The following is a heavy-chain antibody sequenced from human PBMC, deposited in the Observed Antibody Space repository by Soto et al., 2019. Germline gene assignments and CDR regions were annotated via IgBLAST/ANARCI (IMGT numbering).Heavy chain of an antibody. J-gene: IGHJ6*02. V-gene: IGHV1-69*13. CDR1: GGTFSSYA. CDR3: ATDHGNSSGRQPQGWLAMDV. D-gene: IGHD6-19*01. CDR2: IIPIFGTA. Sequence: ASVKVSCKASGGTFSSYAISWVRQAPGQGLEWMGGIIPIFGTANYAQKFQGRVTITADESTSTAYMELSSLRSEDTAVYYCATDHGNSSGRQPQGWLAMDVWGQGTTVTVSS.